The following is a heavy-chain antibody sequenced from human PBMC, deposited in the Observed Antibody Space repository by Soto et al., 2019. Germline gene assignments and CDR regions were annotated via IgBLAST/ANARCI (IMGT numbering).Heavy chain of an antibody. CDR1: GSTFSSYT. CDR3: ARRRYCGVDGYNKFYYGMDV. Sequence: QVQLVQSGAEVRKPGSSVEVSCMASGSTFSSYTVNWVRQAPGQGLEWIGRIIPVLGVTHYARRFQGRVTITADRYRKTAYMELTSLTSGDTAVYYCARRRYCGVDGYNKFYYGMDVWGRGTTVPVSS. V-gene: IGHV1-69*02. D-gene: IGHD2-21*02. J-gene: IGHJ6*02. CDR2: IIPVLGVT.